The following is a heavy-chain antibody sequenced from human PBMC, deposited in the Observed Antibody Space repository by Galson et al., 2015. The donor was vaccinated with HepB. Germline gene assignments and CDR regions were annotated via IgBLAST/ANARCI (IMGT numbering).Heavy chain of an antibody. CDR1: GFNFNDHY. CDR3: VGCDYSSNWFGGDWYFDL. CDR2: IRNRANSYTT. J-gene: IGHJ2*01. D-gene: IGHD6-13*01. V-gene: IGHV3-72*01. Sequence: SLRLSCAASGFNFNDHYMDWVRQPPGKGLEWAGRIRNRANSYTTAYAATLKGRFTISRDESENSLYLQMNSLKTEDTAVYYCVGCDYSSNWFGGDWYFDLWGGGTLSTVAS.